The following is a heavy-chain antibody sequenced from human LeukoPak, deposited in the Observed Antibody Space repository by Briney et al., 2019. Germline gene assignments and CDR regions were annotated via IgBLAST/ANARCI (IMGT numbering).Heavy chain of an antibody. CDR2: INPNSGAT. J-gene: IGHJ3*02. Sequence: ASVKVPCKASGYTFTGYYIHWVRQAPGQGLEWMGWINPNSGATNYAQNFQGRVTMTSDTSISTAYMELSSLRSDDTAVYYCARDQAGDAFDIWGQGTMVTVSS. CDR3: ARDQAGDAFDI. V-gene: IGHV1-2*02. CDR1: GYTFTGYY.